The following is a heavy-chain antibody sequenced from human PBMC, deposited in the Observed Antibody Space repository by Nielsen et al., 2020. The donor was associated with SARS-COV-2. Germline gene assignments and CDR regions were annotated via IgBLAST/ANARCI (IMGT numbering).Heavy chain of an antibody. J-gene: IGHJ4*02. CDR2: IYYSGST. Sequence: SETLSLTCTVSGGSISSSSYYWGWIRQPPGKGLEWIGSIYYSGSTYYNPSLKSRVTISVDTSKNQFSLKLSSVTAADTAVYYCARDSHTFYFDYWGQGTLVTVSS. D-gene: IGHD3-16*01. CDR3: ARDSHTFYFDY. CDR1: GGSISSSSYY. V-gene: IGHV4-39*07.